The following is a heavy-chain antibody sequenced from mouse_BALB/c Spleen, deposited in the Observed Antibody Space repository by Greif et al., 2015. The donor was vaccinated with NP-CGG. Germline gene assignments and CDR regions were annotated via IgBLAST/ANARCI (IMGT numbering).Heavy chain of an antibody. CDR2: IDPENGDT. V-gene: IGHV14-4*02. Sequence: EVKLVESGAELVRSGASVKLSCTASGSNIKDYYMHWVKQRPEQGLEWIGWIDPENGDTEYAPKFQGKATMTADTSSNTAYLQLSSLTSEDTAVYYCNGNWFAYWGQGTLVTVSA. J-gene: IGHJ3*01. CDR3: NGNWFAY. CDR1: GSNIKDYY.